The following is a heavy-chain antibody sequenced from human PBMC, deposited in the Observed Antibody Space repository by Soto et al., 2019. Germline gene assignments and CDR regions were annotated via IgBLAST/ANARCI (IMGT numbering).Heavy chain of an antibody. V-gene: IGHV3-30-3*01. CDR1: GFTFSSFS. CDR2: ISYDGSNK. D-gene: IGHD6-19*01. J-gene: IGHJ4*02. Sequence: QVQLVESGGGVVQPGMALRLSCAASGFTFSSFSLHWVRQAPGKGLEWLALISYDGSNKYNADSVKGRFTISRDNSNNPLYLQLSSLRPEDTAVYYCARTTTVAGTPEFDYWGQGTLVTVSS. CDR3: ARTTTVAGTPEFDY.